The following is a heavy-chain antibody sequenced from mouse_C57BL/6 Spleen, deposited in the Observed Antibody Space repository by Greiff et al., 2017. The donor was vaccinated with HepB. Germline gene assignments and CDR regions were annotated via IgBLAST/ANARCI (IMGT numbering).Heavy chain of an antibody. CDR1: GYTFTSYW. D-gene: IGHD4-1*01. Sequence: VKLQQPGAELVKPGASVKLSCKASGYTFTSYWMHWVKQRPGRGLEWIGRIDPNSGGTKYNEKFKSKATLTVDKPSSTAYMQLSSLTSEDSAVYYCARSDWGVWGAVDYWGQGTTLTVSS. CDR3: ARSDWGVWGAVDY. J-gene: IGHJ2*01. V-gene: IGHV1-72*01. CDR2: IDPNSGGT.